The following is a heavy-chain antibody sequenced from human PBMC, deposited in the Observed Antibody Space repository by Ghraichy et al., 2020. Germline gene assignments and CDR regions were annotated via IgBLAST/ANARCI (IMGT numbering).Heavy chain of an antibody. D-gene: IGHD2-15*01. CDR1: GASVSSRSHY. Sequence: SETLSLTCNVSGASVSSRSHYWGWGRQPPGRGLEWIGSLHYDGSTYFQPSLESRITISADASKNQFSLNLISVTAADTAVYYCTRRSLFCSSNSCSDNWGQGTLVTVSP. V-gene: IGHV4-39*01. CDR3: TRRSLFCSSNSCSDN. J-gene: IGHJ4*02. CDR2: LHYDGST.